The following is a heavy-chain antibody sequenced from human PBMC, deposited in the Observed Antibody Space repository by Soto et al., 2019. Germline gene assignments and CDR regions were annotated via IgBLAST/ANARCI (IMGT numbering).Heavy chain of an antibody. J-gene: IGHJ6*02. CDR2: ISGSGGST. CDR1: GFTFSSYA. Sequence: GGSLRLSCAASGFTFSSYAMSWVRQAPGKGLEWVSAISGSGGSTYYADSVKGRFTISRDNSKNTLYLQMNSLRAEDTAVYYCAKDNGIVVAIYGMDVWRQGTTVTVSS. D-gene: IGHD2-2*01. V-gene: IGHV3-23*01. CDR3: AKDNGIVVAIYGMDV.